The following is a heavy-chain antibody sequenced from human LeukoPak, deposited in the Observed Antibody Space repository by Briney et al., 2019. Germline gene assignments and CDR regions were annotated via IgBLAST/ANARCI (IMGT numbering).Heavy chain of an antibody. CDR2: IYYSGST. CDR1: GGSISSYY. J-gene: IGHJ2*01. Sequence: PSETLSLTCSVSGGSISSYYWSWIRQPPGKGLEWIGYIYYSGSTNYNPSLKSRVTISVNLSKKQISLKLTSVTAADTALYYCARDKGPYWYFDLWGRGTLVTVSS. V-gene: IGHV4-59*01. CDR3: ARDKGPYWYFDL.